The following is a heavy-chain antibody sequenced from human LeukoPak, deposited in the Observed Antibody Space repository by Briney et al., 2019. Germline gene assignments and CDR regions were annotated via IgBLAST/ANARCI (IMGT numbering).Heavy chain of an antibody. CDR2: INHSGST. J-gene: IGHJ5*02. V-gene: IGHV4-34*01. CDR3: ARGLPEGYCSSTSCSPNWFDR. D-gene: IGHD2-2*01. Sequence: ETQSLTCAVYGGSFSGYYWSWIRQPPGKGLEWIGEINHSGSTNYNPSLKSRVTISVDTAKNQFSLKLSSVTAADTAVYYCARGLPEGYCSSTSCSPNWFDRWGHRILVSVSS. CDR1: GGSFSGYY.